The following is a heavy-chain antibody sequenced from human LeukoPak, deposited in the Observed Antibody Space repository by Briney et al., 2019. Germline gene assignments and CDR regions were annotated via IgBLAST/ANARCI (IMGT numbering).Heavy chain of an antibody. Sequence: GGSLRLSCAASGFTFSSYGMSWVRQAPGKGLEWVSAITDSGSTTYYADSVKGRFTTSRDNSKNTFYLQMNSLRAEDTAVYYCARDQGYCSSTSCYAHYFDYWGQGTLVTVSS. CDR3: ARDQGYCSSTSCYAHYFDY. CDR1: GFTFSSYG. D-gene: IGHD2-2*01. CDR2: ITDSGSTT. J-gene: IGHJ4*02. V-gene: IGHV3-23*01.